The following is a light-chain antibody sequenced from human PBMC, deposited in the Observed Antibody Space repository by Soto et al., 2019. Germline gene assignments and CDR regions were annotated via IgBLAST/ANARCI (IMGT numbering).Light chain of an antibody. V-gene: IGKV1-5*03. Sequence: DIPMTQSPSTLSGSVGDRVTITCRASQTISSWLAWYQQKPGKAPKLLIYKASTLKSGVPSRFSGSGSGTEFTLTISSLQPDDFATYYCQHYTSYSEAFGQGTKVDI. CDR2: KAS. CDR3: QHYTSYSEA. J-gene: IGKJ1*01. CDR1: QTISSW.